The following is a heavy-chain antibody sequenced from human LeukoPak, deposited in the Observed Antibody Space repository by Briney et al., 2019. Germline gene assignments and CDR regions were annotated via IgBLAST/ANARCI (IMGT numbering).Heavy chain of an antibody. CDR3: ARDSYYYDSSPL. CDR1: GGSVSSYY. J-gene: IGHJ4*02. V-gene: IGHV4-59*02. Sequence: SETLSLTCTVSGGSVSSYYWSWIRQPPGKGLEWIGYIYYSGSTNYNPSLKSRVTISVDTSKNQFSLKLSSVTAADTAVYYCARDSYYYDSSPLWGQGTLVTVSS. D-gene: IGHD3-22*01. CDR2: IYYSGST.